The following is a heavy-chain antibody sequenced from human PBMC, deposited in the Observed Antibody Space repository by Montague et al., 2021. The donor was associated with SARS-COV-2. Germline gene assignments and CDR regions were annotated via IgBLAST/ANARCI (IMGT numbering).Heavy chain of an antibody. V-gene: IGHV4-39*01. CDR1: GAPISGSSDY. D-gene: IGHD5-18*01. CDR3: ARREYSYGWGD. CDR2: VDYSGNT. Sequence: SETLSLTCTVTGAPISGSSDYWGWIRQSPGKGLEWIASVDYSGNTYYSPSLKSQLTISVDTSKNQFSLKLNSVTAADTALYYCARREYSYGWGDWGQGTLVTVSS. J-gene: IGHJ4*02.